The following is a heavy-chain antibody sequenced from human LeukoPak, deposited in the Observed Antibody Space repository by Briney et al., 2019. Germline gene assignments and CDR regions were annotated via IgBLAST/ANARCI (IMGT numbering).Heavy chain of an antibody. CDR3: ARILPYGSGIQDH. CDR1: GFTFSSYW. CDR2: IKGDGSER. Sequence: GSLRLSCAASGFTFSSYWMTWVHQTPGKGLEWVAHIKGDGSERYYVDSVKGRFTISRDNAKISLSLQMNSLRAEDTAVYYCARILPYGSGIQDHWGQGTLDTVSS. D-gene: IGHD3-10*01. J-gene: IGHJ4*02. V-gene: IGHV3-7*04.